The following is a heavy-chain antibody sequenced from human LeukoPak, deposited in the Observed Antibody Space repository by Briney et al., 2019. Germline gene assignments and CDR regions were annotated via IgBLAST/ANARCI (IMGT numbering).Heavy chain of an antibody. Sequence: PGGSLRLSCAASESDFVNYAMSWVCPGPAQGMDWVSTISSTGDITYQAAPVRGRFIIYRANSKNTLYLQMNSLRVDDTAIYYCATHVWRAASSQYYYYMDVWGKGTTVTVSS. CDR1: ESDFVNYA. J-gene: IGHJ6*03. CDR2: ISSTGDIT. CDR3: ATHVWRAASSQYYYYMDV. V-gene: IGHV3-23*01. D-gene: IGHD6-13*01.